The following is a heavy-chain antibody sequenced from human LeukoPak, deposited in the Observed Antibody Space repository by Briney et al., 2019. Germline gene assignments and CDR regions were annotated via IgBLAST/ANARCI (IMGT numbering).Heavy chain of an antibody. J-gene: IGHJ6*02. CDR2: IYYSGST. CDR1: GGSISGYS. CDR3: ARHSANYYYYGLDV. V-gene: IGHV4-59*08. Sequence: SETLSLTCTVAGGSISGYSWSLIRQPPAKGLDWIGYIYYSGSTNYNPSLKSRVTISVDTSKNQFSLKLSSVTAADTAVYYCARHSANYYYYGLDVWGQGTTVTVSS.